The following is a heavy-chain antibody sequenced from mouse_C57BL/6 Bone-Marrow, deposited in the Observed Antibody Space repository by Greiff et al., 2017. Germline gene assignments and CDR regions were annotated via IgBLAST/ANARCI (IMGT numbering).Heavy chain of an antibody. V-gene: IGHV6-3*01. CDR3: TDNYDYDVFFAY. CDR2: IRLKSDNYAT. D-gene: IGHD2-4*01. J-gene: IGHJ3*01. CDR1: GFTFSNYW. Sequence: EVKLQESGGGLVQPGGSMKLSCVASGFTFSNYWMNWVRQSPEKGLEWVAQIRLKSDNYATHYAESVKGRFTISRADSKSSVYLQMNNLRAEDTGIYYCTDNYDYDVFFAYWGQGTLVTVSA.